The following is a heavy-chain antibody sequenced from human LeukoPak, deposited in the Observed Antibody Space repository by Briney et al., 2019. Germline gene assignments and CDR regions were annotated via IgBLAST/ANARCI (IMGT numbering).Heavy chain of an antibody. CDR2: MNPNSGNT. CDR1: GYAFTGYD. D-gene: IGHD5-18*01. CDR3: ARGTTRAPGSYGY. V-gene: IGHV1-8*01. Sequence: ASVKVSCKASGYAFTGYDINWVRQATGQGLEWMGWMNPNSGNTGYAQKFQGRVTMTRNTSISTAYMELSSLRSEDTAVYYCARGTTRAPGSYGYWGQGTLVTVSP. J-gene: IGHJ4*02.